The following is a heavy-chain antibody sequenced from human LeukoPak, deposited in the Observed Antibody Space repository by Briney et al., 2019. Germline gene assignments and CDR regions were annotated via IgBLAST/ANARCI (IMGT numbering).Heavy chain of an antibody. D-gene: IGHD2-2*02. Sequence: SVKVSCKTSGGTFSSYAISWVRQAPGQGLEWMGGIIPIFGTANYAQKFQGRVTITTDESTSTAYMELSSLRSEDTAVYYCARGYCSSTSCYTRAFDIWGQGTMVTVSS. V-gene: IGHV1-69*05. CDR3: ARGYCSSTSCYTRAFDI. CDR2: IIPIFGTA. J-gene: IGHJ3*02. CDR1: GGTFSSYA.